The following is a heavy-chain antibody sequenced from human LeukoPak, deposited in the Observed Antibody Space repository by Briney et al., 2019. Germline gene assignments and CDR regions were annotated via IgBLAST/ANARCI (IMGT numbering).Heavy chain of an antibody. CDR3: ARDLSYVTSSLQGDWFDP. J-gene: IGHJ5*02. CDR2: IYTSGST. V-gene: IGHV4-4*07. D-gene: IGHD3-10*02. CDR1: GGSISSYY. Sequence: PSETLSLTCTVSGGSISSYYWSWIRQPAGKGLEWIGRIYTSGSTNYNPSLKSRVTISVDKSKNQFSLKLSSVTAADTAVYYCARDLSYVTSSLQGDWFDPWGQGTLVTVSS.